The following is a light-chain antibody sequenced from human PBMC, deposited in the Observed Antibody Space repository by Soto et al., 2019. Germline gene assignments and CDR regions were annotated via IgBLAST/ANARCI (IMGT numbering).Light chain of an antibody. Sequence: QSALPQPSSVSGSPGESITISCTGTSSDVGGYNYVSWYQQHPGKASKLMIYDVSNRPSGVSIRFSGSKSGNTASLTISGLQAEDEADYYCSSYTGSSTFVFGTGTKVTVL. J-gene: IGLJ1*01. CDR2: DVS. CDR3: SSYTGSSTFV. CDR1: SSDVGGYNY. V-gene: IGLV2-14*01.